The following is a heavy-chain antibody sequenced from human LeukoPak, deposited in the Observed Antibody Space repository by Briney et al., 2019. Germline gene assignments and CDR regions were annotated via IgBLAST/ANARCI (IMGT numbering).Heavy chain of an antibody. Sequence: GGSLRLSCAASGFTFSSYAMSWVRQAPGKGLEWVSAISGSGGSTYYADSVKGRFTISRDNSKNTLYLQMNGLRAEDTAVYYCAIFGVPGDYYYYGMDVWGQGTTVTVSS. V-gene: IGHV3-23*01. CDR3: AIFGVPGDYYYYGMDV. J-gene: IGHJ6*02. CDR1: GFTFSSYA. D-gene: IGHD3-3*01. CDR2: ISGSGGST.